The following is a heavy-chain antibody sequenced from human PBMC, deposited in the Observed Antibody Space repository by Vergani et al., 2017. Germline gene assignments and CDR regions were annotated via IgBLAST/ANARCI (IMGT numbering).Heavy chain of an antibody. V-gene: IGHV4-39*01. Sequence: QVQLQESGPGLVKPSATLSLTCSVSGASIRSSNYYWGWIRQPPGKGLEWIASIYYSGSTYYNPSLKSRVTISVDTSKNQVSLNLGSVTAADTAVYYCARNRAIELAGRMHYYYAIDVWGQGTTVTVSS. CDR3: ARNRAIELAGRMHYYYAIDV. CDR2: IYYSGST. D-gene: IGHD5-24*01. J-gene: IGHJ6*02. CDR1: GASIRSSNYY.